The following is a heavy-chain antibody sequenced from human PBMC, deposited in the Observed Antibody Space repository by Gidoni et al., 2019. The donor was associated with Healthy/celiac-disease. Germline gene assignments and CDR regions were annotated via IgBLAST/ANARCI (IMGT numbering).Heavy chain of an antibody. CDR1: GFTCSSYG. Sequence: QVQLVESGGGVVQHGRSLRLPCAASGFTCSSYGMHWVRQAPGKGLEWVAVISYDGSNKYYADSVKGRFTISRDKSKNTLYLQMNSLRAEDTAVYYCAKDQGIWGQGTLVTVSS. D-gene: IGHD3-10*01. V-gene: IGHV3-30*18. CDR3: AKDQGI. CDR2: ISYDGSNK. J-gene: IGHJ4*02.